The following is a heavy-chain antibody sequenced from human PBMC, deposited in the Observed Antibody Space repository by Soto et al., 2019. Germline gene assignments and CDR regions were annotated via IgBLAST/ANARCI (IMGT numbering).Heavy chain of an antibody. J-gene: IGHJ6*03. V-gene: IGHV1-18*01. D-gene: IGHD3-3*01. Sequence: GASVKVSCKASGYTFTSYGISWVRQAPGQGLEWMGWISAYNGNTNYAQKLQGRVTMTTDTSTSTAYMELRSLRSDDTAVYYCATSPLRVVEWSPGYYYYMYVWGKGTTVTVSS. CDR3: ATSPLRVVEWSPGYYYYMYV. CDR1: GYTFTSYG. CDR2: ISAYNGNT.